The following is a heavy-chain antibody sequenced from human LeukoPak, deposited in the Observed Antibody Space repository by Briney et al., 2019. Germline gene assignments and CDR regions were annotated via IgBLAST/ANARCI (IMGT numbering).Heavy chain of an antibody. CDR2: ISYDGSNE. Sequence: GRSLRLSCVVSGFTFSSYGFHWVRQAPGKGLEWVAGISYDGSNEFYADSVRGRFSISRDSSKNTVYLQMNSLRDEDTAVYYCARARPWDSSRSYYFGMDVWGHGTTVTVS. V-gene: IGHV3-30*03. CDR3: ARARPWDSSRSYYFGMDV. CDR1: GFTFSSYG. D-gene: IGHD3-22*01. J-gene: IGHJ6*02.